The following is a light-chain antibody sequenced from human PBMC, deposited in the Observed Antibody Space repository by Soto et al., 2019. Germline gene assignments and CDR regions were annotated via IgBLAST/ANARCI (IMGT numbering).Light chain of an antibody. CDR3: QQYGSSPQWT. CDR1: QGISSSF. J-gene: IGKJ1*01. V-gene: IGKV3-20*01. Sequence: EIVLTQSPGTLSLSPGERATLSCRASQGISSSFLAWYQQKPGQPTRLLLYGASSRATGIPDRFSGSGSGTDFTLTISRLEPEDFAVYYCQQYGSSPQWTFGQGTRVEIK. CDR2: GAS.